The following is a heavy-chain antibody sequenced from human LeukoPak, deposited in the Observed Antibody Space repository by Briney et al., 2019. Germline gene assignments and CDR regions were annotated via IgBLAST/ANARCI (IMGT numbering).Heavy chain of an antibody. CDR3: AKDPPGGYPPYYFDY. V-gene: IGHV3-23*01. CDR2: VSGSGGST. CDR1: GFTFSSYS. Sequence: PGGSLRLSCAASGFTFSSYSMNWVRQAPGKGLEWVSVVSGSGGSTKYADSVKGRFTISRDNSKNTLYLQMNSLRAEDTAVYYCAKDPPGGYPPYYFDYWGQGTLVTVSS. D-gene: IGHD5-18*01. J-gene: IGHJ4*02.